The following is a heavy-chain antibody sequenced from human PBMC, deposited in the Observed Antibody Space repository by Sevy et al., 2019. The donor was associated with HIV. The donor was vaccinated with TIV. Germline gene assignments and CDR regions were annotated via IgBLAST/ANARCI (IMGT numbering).Heavy chain of an antibody. CDR1: GGSITSLY. Sequence: SETLSLTCTVSGGSITSLYWNWIRQPPGKGLEWIANIYSNGHIHYNPSPKSQVTLSLDTSKNQFSLRLGSVTAADTAMYYCAGENAWGRGYSWGQGTLVTVSS. J-gene: IGHJ4*02. CDR3: AGENAWGRGYS. D-gene: IGHD1-26*01. CDR2: IYSNGHI. V-gene: IGHV4-59*08.